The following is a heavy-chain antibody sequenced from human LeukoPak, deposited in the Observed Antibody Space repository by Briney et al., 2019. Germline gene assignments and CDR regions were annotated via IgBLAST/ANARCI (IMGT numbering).Heavy chain of an antibody. CDR3: ATAEYSSPPFH. Sequence: PSETLSLTCAVYGGSFSGYYWSWIRQPPGKGLEWIGEINHSGSTNYNPSLKSRVTISVDTSKNQFSLKLSSVTAADTAVYYCATAEYSSPPFHWGQGTLVTVS. J-gene: IGHJ4*02. V-gene: IGHV4-34*01. CDR1: GGSFSGYY. CDR2: INHSGST. D-gene: IGHD6-6*01.